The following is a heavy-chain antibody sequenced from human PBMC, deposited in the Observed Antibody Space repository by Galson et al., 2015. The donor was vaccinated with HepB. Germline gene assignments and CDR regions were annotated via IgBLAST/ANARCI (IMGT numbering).Heavy chain of an antibody. D-gene: IGHD6-19*01. CDR3: ARDRGLGAGTLGEAGDAFDI. Sequence: SLRLSCAASGFTFSSYGMHWVRQAPGKGLEWVAVIWYDGSNKYYADSVKGRFTISRDNSKNTLYLQMNSLRAEDTAVYYCARDRGLGAGTLGEAGDAFDIWGQGTMVTVSS. CDR2: IWYDGSNK. CDR1: GFTFSSYG. J-gene: IGHJ3*02. V-gene: IGHV3-33*08.